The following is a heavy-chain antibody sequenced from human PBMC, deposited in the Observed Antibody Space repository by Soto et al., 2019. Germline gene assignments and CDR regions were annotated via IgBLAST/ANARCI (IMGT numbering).Heavy chain of an antibody. CDR1: GFRFTRKG. Sequence: ASVKATFKASGFRFTRKGIAGAGQAPGQGLEWMGWISAYNGNTNYAQKLQGRVTMTTDTSTSTAYMELRSLRSDDTAVYYCAWQWAGTRAFDIWGQGTMVTVS. J-gene: IGHJ3*02. V-gene: IGHV1-18*01. D-gene: IGHD6-19*01. CDR2: ISAYNGNT. CDR3: AWQWAGTRAFDI.